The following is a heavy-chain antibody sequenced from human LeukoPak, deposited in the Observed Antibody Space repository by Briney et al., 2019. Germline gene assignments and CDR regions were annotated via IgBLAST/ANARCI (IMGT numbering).Heavy chain of an antibody. CDR3: ARGGIDIVTVPVSNWFDP. CDR1: GYSXINYG. V-gene: IGHV1-18*01. Sequence: GASVTVSCKASGYSXINYGITGVRQAPGQGLEWMGWSSPYNGKTNYAQKFQGRVTMTTDTSTNTAYMELRSLRSDDTAVYYCARGGIDIVTVPVSNWFDPWGQGTLVTVSS. D-gene: IGHD2/OR15-2a*01. J-gene: IGHJ5*02. CDR2: SSPYNGKT.